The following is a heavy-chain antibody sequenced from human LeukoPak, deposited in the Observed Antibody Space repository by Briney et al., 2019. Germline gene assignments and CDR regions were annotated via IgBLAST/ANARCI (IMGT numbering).Heavy chain of an antibody. D-gene: IGHD3-22*01. Sequence: SETLSLTCTVSGASISSYYWSWIRQPPGKGLEWIGYIYYSGSTNYNPSLKSRVTISVDTSKNQFSLKLSSVTAADTAVYYCARVGYDSSGSYYYYYYMDVWGKGTTVTISS. CDR2: IYYSGST. CDR1: GASISSYY. CDR3: ARVGYDSSGSYYYYYYMDV. V-gene: IGHV4-59*01. J-gene: IGHJ6*03.